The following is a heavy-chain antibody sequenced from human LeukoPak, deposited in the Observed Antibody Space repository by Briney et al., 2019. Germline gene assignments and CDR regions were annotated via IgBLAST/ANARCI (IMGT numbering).Heavy chain of an antibody. Sequence: GGSLRLSCAASGFTFSSYGMHWVRQAPGKGLEWAAVIWYDGSNKYYADSVKGRFTISRDNSKNTLYLQMNSLRAEDTAVYYCARGHPFPIGYYFDYWGQGTLVTVSS. D-gene: IGHD3-10*01. CDR1: GFTFSSYG. J-gene: IGHJ4*02. V-gene: IGHV3-33*01. CDR3: ARGHPFPIGYYFDY. CDR2: IWYDGSNK.